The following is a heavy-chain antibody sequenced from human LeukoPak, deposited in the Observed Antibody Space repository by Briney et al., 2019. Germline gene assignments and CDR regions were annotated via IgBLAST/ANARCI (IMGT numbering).Heavy chain of an antibody. CDR2: IFSNDEK. J-gene: IGHJ4*02. Sequence: SGPTLVNPTETLTLTCTVSGFSLNNARMGVSWIRQPPGKALEWLAHIFSNDEKSYSTSLKSRLTISKDTSKSQVVLTMTNMDPVDTATYYCARGYYDFWSGRRNFDYWGQGTLVTVSS. D-gene: IGHD3-3*01. V-gene: IGHV2-26*01. CDR3: ARGYYDFWSGRRNFDY. CDR1: GFSLNNARMG.